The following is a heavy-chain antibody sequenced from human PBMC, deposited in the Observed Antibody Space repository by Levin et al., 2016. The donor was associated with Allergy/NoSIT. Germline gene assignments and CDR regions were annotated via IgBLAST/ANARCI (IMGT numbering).Heavy chain of an antibody. CDR3: ARCIAVAGRGSYYYYYMDV. V-gene: IGHV4-34*01. J-gene: IGHJ6*03. Sequence: SETLSLTCAVYGGSFSGYYWSWIRQPPGKGLEWIGEINHSGSTNYNPSLKSRVTISVDTSKNQFSLKLSSVTAADTAVYYCARCIAVAGRGSYYYYYMDVWGKGTTVTVSS. D-gene: IGHD6-19*01. CDR2: INHSGST. CDR1: GGSFSGYY.